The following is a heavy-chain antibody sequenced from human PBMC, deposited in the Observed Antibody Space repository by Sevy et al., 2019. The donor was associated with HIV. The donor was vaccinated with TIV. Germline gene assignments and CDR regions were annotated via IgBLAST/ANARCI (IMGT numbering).Heavy chain of an antibody. J-gene: IGHJ4*02. CDR1: KGSFSNYG. Sequence: ASVKVSCKASKGSFSNYGVSWVRQAPGQGLEWMGRINPIYGTVNYAQNFHGRVTITADETTNIVYMEVRSLRSEDTAVYYCASEYSYGSPTLHFDNWGQGTLVTVSS. D-gene: IGHD5-18*01. V-gene: IGHV1-69*13. CDR2: INPIYGTV. CDR3: ASEYSYGSPTLHFDN.